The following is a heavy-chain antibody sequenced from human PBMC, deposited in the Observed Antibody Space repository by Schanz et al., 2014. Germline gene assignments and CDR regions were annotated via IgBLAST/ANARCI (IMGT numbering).Heavy chain of an antibody. Sequence: QVHWVQSGADVKKPGTAVKVSCKASEYTFTRHYMHWVRQAPGQGLEWMGIIHSTGGTTSHAQKFQGRVTMTRDTSTSTVYMELSSLRSEDTAVYYCASALTTWGGMDVWGQGTTVTVSS. V-gene: IGHV1-46*01. CDR3: ASALTTWGGMDV. J-gene: IGHJ6*02. CDR2: IHSTGGTT. CDR1: EYTFTRHY. D-gene: IGHD4-4*01.